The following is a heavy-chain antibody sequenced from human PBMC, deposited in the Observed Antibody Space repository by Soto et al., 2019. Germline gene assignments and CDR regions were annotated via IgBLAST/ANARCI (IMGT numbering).Heavy chain of an antibody. D-gene: IGHD2-15*01. Sequence: QVQLVQSAAEEKKPGASVKVSCKASGYTFSSYPMHWVRQAPGQSLEWMGWINTGNGYTKYSQNFQARVTITRDTSASTVYLQLSSLRSAGTAVYYCARDRGGYCSGGSCSEAWFDPWGQGTLVTVSS. V-gene: IGHV1-3*05. J-gene: IGHJ5*02. CDR2: INTGNGYT. CDR1: GYTFSSYP. CDR3: ARDRGGYCSGGSCSEAWFDP.